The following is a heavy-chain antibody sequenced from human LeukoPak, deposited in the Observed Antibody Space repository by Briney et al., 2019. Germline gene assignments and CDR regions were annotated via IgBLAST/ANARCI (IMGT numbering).Heavy chain of an antibody. Sequence: GASVKVSCKASGYTFTSYYMHWVRQAPGQGLEWMGIINPSGGSTSYAQKFQGRVTMTTDTSTSTAYMELRSLRSDDTAVYYCARDRDYGDPLYWFDPWGQGTLVTVSS. V-gene: IGHV1-46*01. D-gene: IGHD4-17*01. CDR2: INPSGGST. J-gene: IGHJ5*02. CDR3: ARDRDYGDPLYWFDP. CDR1: GYTFTSYY.